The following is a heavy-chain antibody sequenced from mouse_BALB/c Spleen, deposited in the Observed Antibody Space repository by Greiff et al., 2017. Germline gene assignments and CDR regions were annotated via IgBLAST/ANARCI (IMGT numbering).Heavy chain of an antibody. CDR1: GYSITSDYA. CDR3: AKDYYDYWYFAV. D-gene: IGHD2-4*01. J-gene: IGHJ1*01. CDR2: ISYSGST. V-gene: IGHV3-2*02. Sequence: VQLQQSGPGLVKPSQSLSLTCTVTGYSITSDYAWNWIRQFPGNKLEWMGYISYSGSTSYNPSLKSRISITRDTSKNQFFLQLNSVTTEDTATYISAKDYYDYWYFAVWGAGTTVTVSP.